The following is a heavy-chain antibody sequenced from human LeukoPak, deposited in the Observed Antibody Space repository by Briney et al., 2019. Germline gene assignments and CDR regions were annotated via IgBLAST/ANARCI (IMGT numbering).Heavy chain of an antibody. V-gene: IGHV4-34*01. D-gene: IGHD5-18*01. J-gene: IGHJ5*02. CDR1: GGPFSGYY. Sequence: SETLSLPCAVYGGPFSGYYWSWIRQPPGKGLEWIGEINHSGSTNYNPSLKSRVTVSVDSSKNQFSLRLSSVTAADTAVYYCAPRGDIEHSYGYGKWFDPWGQGTRVTVSS. CDR2: INHSGST. CDR3: APRGDIEHSYGYGKWFDP.